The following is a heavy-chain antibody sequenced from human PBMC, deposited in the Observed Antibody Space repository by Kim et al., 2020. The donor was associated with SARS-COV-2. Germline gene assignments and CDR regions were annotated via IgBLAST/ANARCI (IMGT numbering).Heavy chain of an antibody. CDR1: GYSFTSYW. CDR2: IYPGDSDT. V-gene: IGHV5-51*01. D-gene: IGHD3-22*01. Sequence: GESLKISCKGSGYSFTSYWIGWVRQMPGKGLEWMGIIYPGDSDTRYSPSFQGQVTISADKSISTAYLQWRSLKASDTAMYYCARHGVYDSSRFYGMDVWGQGTTVTVSS. CDR3: ARHGVYDSSRFYGMDV. J-gene: IGHJ6*02.